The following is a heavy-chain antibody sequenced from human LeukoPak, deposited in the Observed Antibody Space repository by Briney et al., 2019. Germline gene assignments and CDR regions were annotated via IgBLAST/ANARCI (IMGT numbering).Heavy chain of an antibody. J-gene: IGHJ4*02. V-gene: IGHV1-18*01. CDR1: GYTFTSYG. CDR3: ARVGGGLYYDFWSGSHRFDY. CDR2: TSAYNGNT. Sequence: VASVKVSCKASGYTFTSYGISWVRQAPGQGLEWMGWTSAYNGNTNYAQKLQGRVTMTTDTSTSTAYMELRSLRSDDTAVYYCARVGGGLYYDFWSGSHRFDYWGQGTLVTVSS. D-gene: IGHD3-3*01.